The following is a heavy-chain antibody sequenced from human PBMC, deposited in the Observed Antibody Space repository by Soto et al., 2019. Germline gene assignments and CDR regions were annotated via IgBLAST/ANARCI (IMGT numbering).Heavy chain of an antibody. V-gene: IGHV5-10-1*01. Sequence: EVQLVQSGAEVKKPGESLRISCKGSGYSFTSYWISWVRQMPGKGLEWMGRIDPSDSYTNYSPSFQGHVTISADKSTSTANLKWGRLKASDTAMYYCARHRGTVIYYSVSGGYDRFDPWGQGTLVTVSS. CDR3: ARHRGTVIYYSVSGGYDRFDP. J-gene: IGHJ5*02. CDR2: IDPSDSYT. D-gene: IGHD3-10*01. CDR1: GYSFTSYW.